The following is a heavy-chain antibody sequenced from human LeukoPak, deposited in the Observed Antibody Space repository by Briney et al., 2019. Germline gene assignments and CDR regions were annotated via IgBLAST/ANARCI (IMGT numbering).Heavy chain of an antibody. CDR1: GGTFSSYD. V-gene: IGHV1-2*02. J-gene: IGHJ4*02. CDR2: INPNSGGT. D-gene: IGHD2-15*01. CDR3: ARGSGGRSTNCQRCRFFDF. Sequence: ASVKVSCKASGGTFSSYDINWVRQATGQGLEWMGWINPNSGGTNYAQKFQGRVTMTKDTSISTVYMELTRLRSDDTAVYYCARGSGGRSTNCQRCRFFDFWGQGTLVTVSS.